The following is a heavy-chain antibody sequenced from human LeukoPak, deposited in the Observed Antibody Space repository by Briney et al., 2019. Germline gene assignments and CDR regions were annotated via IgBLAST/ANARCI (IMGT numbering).Heavy chain of an antibody. V-gene: IGHV4-34*01. D-gene: IGHD4-23*01. CDR3: ARDPTTVVTTPYYFDF. CDR2: INDRGHT. Sequence: PSETLSLTCAVHGGSFSGYHWNWIRQSPGKGLEWIGEINDRGHTNYNPSLESRVTTSVDTSKKQFSLKLNSVTAADTAVYYCARDPTTVVTTPYYFDFWGQGTLVTVSS. CDR1: GGSFSGYH. J-gene: IGHJ4*02.